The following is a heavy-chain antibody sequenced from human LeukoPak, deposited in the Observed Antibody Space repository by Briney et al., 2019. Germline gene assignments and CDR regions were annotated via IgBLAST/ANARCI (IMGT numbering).Heavy chain of an antibody. CDR3: AKDRDSSGPVVLDV. CDR1: GFTFSDYE. Sequence: PGGSLRLSCVASGFTFSDYEMNWVRQAPGKGLEWVAFIRYDGSNKYYADSVKGRFTISRDNSKNTLYLQMNSLRAEDTAVYYCAKDRDSSGPVVLDVWGNGTTVTVSS. D-gene: IGHD3-22*01. J-gene: IGHJ6*04. V-gene: IGHV3-30*02. CDR2: IRYDGSNK.